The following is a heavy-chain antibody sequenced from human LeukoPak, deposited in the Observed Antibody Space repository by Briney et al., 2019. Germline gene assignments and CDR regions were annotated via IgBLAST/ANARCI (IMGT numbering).Heavy chain of an antibody. J-gene: IGHJ3*02. Sequence: GASVKVSCKASGDTFSSYAISWVRQAPGQGLEWMGGIIPIYGTANYAQKFQGRVTITADKSTSTAYRELSSLRSEDTAVYYCARDSGSGFAFDIWGQGTMVTVSS. CDR3: ARDSGSGFAFDI. V-gene: IGHV1-69*06. CDR1: GDTFSSYA. CDR2: IIPIYGTA. D-gene: IGHD1-26*01.